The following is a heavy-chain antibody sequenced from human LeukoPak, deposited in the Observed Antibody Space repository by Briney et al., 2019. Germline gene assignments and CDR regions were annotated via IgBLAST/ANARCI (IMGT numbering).Heavy chain of an antibody. CDR1: GYTFTSYG. V-gene: IGHV1-18*01. CDR3: ASEVGARWLQLNFQH. D-gene: IGHD5-12*01. J-gene: IGHJ1*01. Sequence: GASVKVSCKASGYTFTSYGISWVRQAPGQGLEWMGWISAYNGNTNYAQKLQGRVTMTTDTSTSTAYMELSSLRSEDTAVYYCASEVGARWLQLNFQHWGQGTLVTVSS. CDR2: ISAYNGNT.